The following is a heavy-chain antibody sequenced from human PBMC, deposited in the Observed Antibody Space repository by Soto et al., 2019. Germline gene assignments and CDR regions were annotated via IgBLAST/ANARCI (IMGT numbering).Heavy chain of an antibody. Sequence: PSETLSLTCAVSGGSISSGGYSWSWIRQPPGKGLEWIGYIYHSGSTYYNPSLKSRVTISVDRSKNQFSLKLSSVTAADTAVYYCARVYYYDSSGPWPGAFDYWGQGTLVTVSS. CDR3: ARVYYYDSSGPWPGAFDY. J-gene: IGHJ4*02. CDR2: IYHSGST. CDR1: GGSISSGGYS. V-gene: IGHV4-30-2*01. D-gene: IGHD3-22*01.